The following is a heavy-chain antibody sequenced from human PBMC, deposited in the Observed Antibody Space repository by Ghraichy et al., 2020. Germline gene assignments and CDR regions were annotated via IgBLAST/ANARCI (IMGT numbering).Heavy chain of an antibody. CDR3: TGEYRRSPE. V-gene: IGHV1-8*01. Sequence: ASVKVSCKASGYTFTRFDINWVRQATGQGLEWMGYTNPNRGKTVYAQKFQGRITMTTETSTSTAYMELSSLRSEDTALYYCTGEYRRSPEWGQAALVTV. J-gene: IGHJ4*02. D-gene: IGHD1-14*01. CDR2: TNPNRGKT. CDR1: GYTFTRFD.